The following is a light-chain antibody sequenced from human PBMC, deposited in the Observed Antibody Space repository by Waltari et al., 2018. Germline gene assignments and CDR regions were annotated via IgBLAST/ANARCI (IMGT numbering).Light chain of an antibody. CDR3: SSYTSTSTPYNV. CDR1: SSDVGGHYF. V-gene: IGLV2-14*03. CDR2: GVS. Sequence: QSALTPPASVSGSPGPSITISCTGTSSDVGGHYFLSWYQQYPGKAPKLIIYGVSDRPSGVSNRFSGSKSGNTASLTISGLQTEDEADYYCSSYTSTSTPYNVFGSGTKVTVL. J-gene: IGLJ6*01.